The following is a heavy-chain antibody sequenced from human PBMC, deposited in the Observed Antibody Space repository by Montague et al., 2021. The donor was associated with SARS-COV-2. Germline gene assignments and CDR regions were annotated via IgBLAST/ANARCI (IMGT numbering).Heavy chain of an antibody. CDR3: ARELRRIIMIVDIRGFDY. CDR2: TYYRSKWYN. D-gene: IGHD3-22*01. CDR1: GDSVSINSAA. J-gene: IGHJ4*02. V-gene: IGHV6-1*01. Sequence: CAISGDSVSINSAAWNWIRQSPSGGLEWPGRTYYRSKWYNDYAVXXKGRRSINPDTSKNQFSLQLNSVTAEDTAVYYSARELRRIIMIVDIRGFDYWGQGTLVTVSS.